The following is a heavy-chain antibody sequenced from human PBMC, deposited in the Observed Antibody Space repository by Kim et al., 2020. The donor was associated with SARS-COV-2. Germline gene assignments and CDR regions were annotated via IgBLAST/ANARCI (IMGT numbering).Heavy chain of an antibody. D-gene: IGHD3-22*01. CDR1: GFTFSDYY. CDR2: ISSSGSTI. J-gene: IGHJ4*02. CDR3: ARENYDSSGYYYADLDY. Sequence: GGSLRLSCAASGFTFSDYYMSWIRQAPGKGLEWVSYISSSGSTIYYADSVKGRFTISRDNAKNSLYLQMNSLRAEDTAVYYCARENYDSSGYYYADLDYWGQGTLVTVSS. V-gene: IGHV3-11*01.